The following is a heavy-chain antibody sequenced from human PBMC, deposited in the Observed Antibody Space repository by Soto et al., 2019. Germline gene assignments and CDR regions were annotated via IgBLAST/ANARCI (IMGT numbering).Heavy chain of an antibody. J-gene: IGHJ6*02. CDR2: IDPSDSYT. D-gene: IGHD3-10*01. CDR1: GYSFTSYW. V-gene: IGHV5-10-1*01. Sequence: PGESLKISCKGSGYSFTSYWISWVRQMPGKGLEWMGRIDPSDSYTNYSPSFQGHVTISADKSISTAYLQWSSLKASDTAMYYCARPGFGELSGYYYYGMEVWGQGTTVTVSS. CDR3: ARPGFGELSGYYYYGMEV.